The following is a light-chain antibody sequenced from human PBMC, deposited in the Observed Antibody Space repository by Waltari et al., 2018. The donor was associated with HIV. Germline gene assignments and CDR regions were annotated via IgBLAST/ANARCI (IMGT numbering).Light chain of an antibody. J-gene: IGLJ2*01. CDR3: GTWDSSLSAYVV. Sequence: QSVLTQPPSVSAAPGQKVTISCSGSSSNLGNNYVSWYQQLPGTAPKLLIYDNNKRPSVIPDRSSGSKSGTSATLGITGLQTGDEADYYCGTWDSSLSAYVVFGGGTKLTVL. CDR2: DNN. CDR1: SSNLGNNY. V-gene: IGLV1-51*01.